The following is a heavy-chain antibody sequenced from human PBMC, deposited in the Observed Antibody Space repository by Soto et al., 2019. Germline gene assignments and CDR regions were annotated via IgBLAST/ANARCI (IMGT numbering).Heavy chain of an antibody. V-gene: IGHV1-69*19. J-gene: IGHJ4*02. CDR2: ISPMFGAA. D-gene: IGHD3-10*01. Sequence: QVQLVQSGAEMKKPGSSVKVSCQSSGGTFNTYAMNWVRQAPGQGPEWMGDISPMFGAANYAPKFKGRVTITADESTGTSYMQLSSWTSEDTALYFCAREGQVHTPAFVYWGQGTRVTVSS. CDR1: GGTFNTYA. CDR3: AREGQVHTPAFVY.